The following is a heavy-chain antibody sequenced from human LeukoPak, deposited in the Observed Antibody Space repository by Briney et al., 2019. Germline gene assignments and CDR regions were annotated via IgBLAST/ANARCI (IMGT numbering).Heavy chain of an antibody. Sequence: PGGSLRLSCAASGFTFSGYWMSWVRQPPGKGLEWVANIKQDGSENYYVDSVKGRFTISRDNAKNLLYLQMNSLRAEDTAVYYCARARWVSGCYYFDYWGQGTLVTVSS. V-gene: IGHV3-7*01. CDR3: ARARWVSGCYYFDY. D-gene: IGHD6-19*01. J-gene: IGHJ4*02. CDR1: GFTFSGYW. CDR2: IKQDGSEN.